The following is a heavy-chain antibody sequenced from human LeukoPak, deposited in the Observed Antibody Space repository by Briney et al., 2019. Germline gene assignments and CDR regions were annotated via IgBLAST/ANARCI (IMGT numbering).Heavy chain of an antibody. CDR2: INSDGSSI. V-gene: IGHV3-74*01. Sequence: GGSLRLSCAAPGFTFGSSWMHWVRRAPGKGLDWVSRINSDGSSIAYADSVKGRFTISRDNAKNTLYLQMNSLRVEDTAIYYCAREDCGAVCSSLLGYWGQGTLVSVSS. D-gene: IGHD4/OR15-4a*01. CDR1: GFTFGSSW. J-gene: IGHJ4*02. CDR3: AREDCGAVCSSLLGY.